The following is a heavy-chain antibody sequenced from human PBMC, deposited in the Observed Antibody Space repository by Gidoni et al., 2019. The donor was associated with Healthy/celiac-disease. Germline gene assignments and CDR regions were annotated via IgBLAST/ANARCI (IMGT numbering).Heavy chain of an antibody. V-gene: IGHV3-23*01. CDR1: GFTFSSYA. CDR3: AKGGFDDYGDYDAFDI. CDR2: ISGSGGST. D-gene: IGHD4-17*01. J-gene: IGHJ3*02. Sequence: EVQLLESGGGLVQPGGSLRLSCAASGFTFSSYAMSWVRQAPGKGLEWVSAISGSGGSTYYADSVKGRFTISRDNSKNTLYLQMNSLRAEDTAVYYCAKGGFDDYGDYDAFDIWGQGTMVTVSS.